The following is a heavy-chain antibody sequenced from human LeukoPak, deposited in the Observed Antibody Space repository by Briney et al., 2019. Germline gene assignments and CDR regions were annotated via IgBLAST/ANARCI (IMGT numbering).Heavy chain of an antibody. J-gene: IGHJ4*02. CDR3: ARGSIGEPYDY. CDR2: ISYDGSNK. Sequence: GGSLXLSCAASGFTFSSYAMHWVRQAPGKGLEWVAVISYDGSNKYYADSVKGRFTISRDNSKNTLYLQMNSLRAEDTAVYYCARGSIGEPYDYWGQGTLVTVSS. V-gene: IGHV3-30-3*01. D-gene: IGHD1-26*01. CDR1: GFTFSSYA.